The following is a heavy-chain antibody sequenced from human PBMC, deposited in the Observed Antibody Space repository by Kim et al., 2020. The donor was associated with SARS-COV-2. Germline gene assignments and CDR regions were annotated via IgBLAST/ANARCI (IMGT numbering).Heavy chain of an antibody. Sequence: GGSLRLSCAASGFTFSSYEMNWVRQAPGKGLEWVSYISSSGSTIYYADSVKGRFTISRDNAKNSLYLQMNSLRAEDTAVYYCARDRGYGNGSGSYWYNWFDPWAREPWSPSPQ. J-gene: IGHJ5*02. CDR1: GFTFSSYE. CDR3: ARDRGYGNGSGSYWYNWFDP. D-gene: IGHD3-10*01. CDR2: ISSSGSTI. V-gene: IGHV3-48*03.